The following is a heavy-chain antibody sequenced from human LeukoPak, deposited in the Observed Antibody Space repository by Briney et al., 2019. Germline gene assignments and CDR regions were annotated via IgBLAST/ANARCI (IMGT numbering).Heavy chain of an antibody. Sequence: PSETLSLTCTVSGGSISNYYWSWIRQPPGERLEWIGYISYSGSTNYNPSLKSRVTISVDTSKNQFSLKMRSVTVADTALYYCAGGIAVAGPPKWFDPGCQGNLVTVSS. CDR3: AGGIAVAGPPKWFDP. CDR1: GGSISNYY. J-gene: IGHJ5*02. CDR2: ISYSGST. D-gene: IGHD6-19*01. V-gene: IGHV4-59*12.